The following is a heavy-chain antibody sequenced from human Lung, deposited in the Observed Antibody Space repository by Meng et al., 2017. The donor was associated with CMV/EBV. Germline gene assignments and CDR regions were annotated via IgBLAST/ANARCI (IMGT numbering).Heavy chain of an antibody. CDR3: ARAFYDSIFDGMDV. V-gene: IGHV3-30*04. CDR2: ISYDGSNK. CDR1: GFTFSSYA. Sequence: GESLKISCAASGFTFSSYAMHWVRQAPGKGLEWVAVISYDGSNKYYADSVKGRFTISRDNSKNTLYLQMNSPRAEDTAVYYCARAFYDSIFDGMDVWGQGXTVTVSS. J-gene: IGHJ6*02. D-gene: IGHD3-22*01.